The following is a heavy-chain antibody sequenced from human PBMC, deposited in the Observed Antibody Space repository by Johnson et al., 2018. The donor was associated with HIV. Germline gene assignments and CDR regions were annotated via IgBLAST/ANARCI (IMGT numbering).Heavy chain of an antibody. D-gene: IGHD6-6*01. CDR2: IKSKTDGGTT. V-gene: IGHV3-15*01. CDR1: GFTFSSYW. J-gene: IGHJ3*02. CDR3: TTGYGSGSWYSSSSSSFDI. Sequence: VQLVESGGGLVQPGGSLRLSCAASGFTFSSYWMSWVRQAPGKGLEWVGRIKSKTDGGTTDYAAPVKGRFTISRDDSKNTLYMQMNSLKTEDTAVYYCTTGYGSGSWYSSSSSSFDIWGQGTMVTVSS.